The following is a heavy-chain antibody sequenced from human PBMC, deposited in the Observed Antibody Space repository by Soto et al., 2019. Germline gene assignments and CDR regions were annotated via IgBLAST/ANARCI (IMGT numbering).Heavy chain of an antibody. J-gene: IGHJ4*02. Sequence: QVQLVQSGAEVKKPGASVKVSCKASGYTFTSYDINWVRQATGQGLGWMGWMNPNSGNTGYAQKSHGRATMTRHSSISTAYMELSSLRSEDTAVYYCASTLYGDNVDYWGQGTLVTVSS. CDR3: ASTLYGDNVDY. D-gene: IGHD4-17*01. CDR1: GYTFTSYD. CDR2: MNPNSGNT. V-gene: IGHV1-8*01.